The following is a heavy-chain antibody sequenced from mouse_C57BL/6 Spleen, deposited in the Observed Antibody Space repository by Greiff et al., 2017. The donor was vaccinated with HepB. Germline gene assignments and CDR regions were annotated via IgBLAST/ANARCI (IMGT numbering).Heavy chain of an antibody. Sequence: QVQLQQSGPELVKPGASVKLSCKASGYTFTSYDINWVKQRPGQGLEWIGRIYPRDGSTKYNEKFKGKATLTVDTSSSTAYMELHSLTSEDSAVYFCARHGNYLKFAYWGQGTLVTVSA. J-gene: IGHJ3*01. CDR3: ARHGNYLKFAY. D-gene: IGHD2-1*01. CDR2: IYPRDGST. V-gene: IGHV1-85*01. CDR1: GYTFTSYD.